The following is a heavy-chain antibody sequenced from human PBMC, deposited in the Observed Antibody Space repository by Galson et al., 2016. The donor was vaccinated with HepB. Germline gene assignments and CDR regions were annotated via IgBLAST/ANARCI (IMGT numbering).Heavy chain of an antibody. CDR2: IYPGDSYT. Sequence: QSGAEVTKPGESPKISCKASGYNFSSDWIGWVRQMSGKGLEWVGIIYPGDSYTTYSPSFQGQVTISADKSISTAYLQWRSLKASDTAMYYCARRQVMVGSRDWFDPWGQGTLVTVSS. D-gene: IGHD1-26*01. V-gene: IGHV5-51*01. CDR1: GYNFSSDW. J-gene: IGHJ5*02. CDR3: ARRQVMVGSRDWFDP.